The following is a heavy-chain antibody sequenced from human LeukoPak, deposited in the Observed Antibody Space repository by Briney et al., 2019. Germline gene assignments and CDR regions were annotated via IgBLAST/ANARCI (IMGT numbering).Heavy chain of an antibody. J-gene: IGHJ4*02. Sequence: SETLSLTCAVYGGSFSGYYWSWIRQPSGKGLEWIGEINHSGSTNYNPSLKSRVTISVDTSKNQFSLKLSSVTAADTAVYYCARGGNIVVVPAAIPFDYWGQGTLVTVSS. D-gene: IGHD2-2*01. CDR2: INHSGST. V-gene: IGHV4-34*01. CDR1: GGSFSGYY. CDR3: ARGGNIVVVPAAIPFDY.